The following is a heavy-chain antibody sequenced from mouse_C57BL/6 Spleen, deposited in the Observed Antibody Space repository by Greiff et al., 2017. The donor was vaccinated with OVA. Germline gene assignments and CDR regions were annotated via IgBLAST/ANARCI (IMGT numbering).Heavy chain of an antibody. CDR2: IYPSDSDT. J-gene: IGHJ4*01. V-gene: IGHV1-61*01. CDR3: ARRGSPYDYDGGYAMDY. Sequence: QVQLQQPGAELVRPGSSVKLSCKASGYTFTSYWMDWVKQRPGQGLEWIGNIYPSDSDTHYNQKFKDKATLTVAKSSSTAYMQLSSLTSEDSAVSYDARRGSPYDYDGGYAMDYWGQGTSVTVAT. D-gene: IGHD2-4*01. CDR1: GYTFTSYW.